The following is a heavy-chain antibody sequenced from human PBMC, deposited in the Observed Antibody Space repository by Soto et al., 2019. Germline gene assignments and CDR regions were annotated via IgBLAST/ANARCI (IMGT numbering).Heavy chain of an antibody. V-gene: IGHV4-30-2*01. CDR1: GGSISSGGYS. J-gene: IGHJ4*01. Sequence: QLQLQESGSGLVKPSQTLSLTCAVSGGSISSGGYSWSWIRQPPGKGLEWIGYIYHSGSTYYNPSLKSRVTISVDRSKNQFSLKLSSVTAADTAVYYCARGGVDYYDSSGYYFSPYYFDYWGHGTLVTVSS. CDR3: ARGGVDYYDSSGYYFSPYYFDY. CDR2: IYHSGST. D-gene: IGHD3-22*01.